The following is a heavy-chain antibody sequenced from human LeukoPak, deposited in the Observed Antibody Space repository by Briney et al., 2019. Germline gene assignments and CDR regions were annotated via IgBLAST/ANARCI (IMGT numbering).Heavy chain of an antibody. J-gene: IGHJ6*02. CDR3: ARGGRDGMDV. CDR1: GYSFTSYV. CDR2: VSAYDGST. V-gene: IGHV1-18*01. Sequence: ASVKDSCKASGYSFTSYVFTWVRRAPGQGLEWMGWVSAYDGSTNYAQKIRGRVTMTTDASKNTVYMELRSLRFDDTAVYYCARGGRDGMDVWGQGTTVTVSS. D-gene: IGHD3-10*01.